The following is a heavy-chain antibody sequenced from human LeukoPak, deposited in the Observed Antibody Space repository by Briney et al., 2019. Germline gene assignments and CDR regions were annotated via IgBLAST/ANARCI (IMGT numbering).Heavy chain of an antibody. CDR1: GGSISSYS. V-gene: IGHV4-4*07. CDR2: IYSDGSA. J-gene: IGHJ6*03. D-gene: IGHD4-11*01. CDR3: ARGSTVSQYYYRYMDV. Sequence: SETLFLTCTVSGGSISSYSWNWIRQPAVKGLEWIGRIYSDGSAYYNSSLRSRVAMSVDTSRNQISLNLNSVTAADTAVYYCARGSTVSQYYYRYMDVWGKGTTVTVSS.